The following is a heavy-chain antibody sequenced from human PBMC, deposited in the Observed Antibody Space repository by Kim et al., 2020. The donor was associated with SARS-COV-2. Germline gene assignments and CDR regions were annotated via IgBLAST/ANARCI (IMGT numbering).Heavy chain of an antibody. CDR3: LTFCDFSTCQGY. CDR2: ISDSGGVT. J-gene: IGHJ4*02. D-gene: IGHD3-3*01. CDR1: GFTFSSYA. Sequence: GGSLRLSCAASGFTFSSYAMSWVRQAPGKGLEWVSGISDSGGVTYYADSVKGRFTISRDNSKNTVYLQMNSLRVEDTAVYYCLTFCDFSTCQGYWGQGTLVTVSS. V-gene: IGHV3-23*01.